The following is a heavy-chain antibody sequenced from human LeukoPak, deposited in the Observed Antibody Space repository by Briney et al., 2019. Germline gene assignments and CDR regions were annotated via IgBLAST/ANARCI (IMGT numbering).Heavy chain of an antibody. J-gene: IGHJ3*02. D-gene: IGHD2-2*01. Sequence: GGSLRLSCAASGFNFNNYWMTWVRQTPGKGLEWVSSISSSSSYMYYADSVQGRFTISRDNAKNSLYLQMNSLRAEDTAVYYCARETGAPWSIAVVPTADDAFDIWGQGTMVTVSS. V-gene: IGHV3-21*01. CDR1: GFNFNNYW. CDR2: ISSSSSYM. CDR3: ARETGAPWSIAVVPTADDAFDI.